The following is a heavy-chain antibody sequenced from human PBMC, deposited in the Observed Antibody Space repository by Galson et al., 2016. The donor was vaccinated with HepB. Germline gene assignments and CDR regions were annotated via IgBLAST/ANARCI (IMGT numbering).Heavy chain of an antibody. CDR1: GFTFSSYP. D-gene: IGHD2-2*01. Sequence: SLRLSCAASGFTFSSYPMHWVRQAPGKGLEWVAGISRDGNNKYYTDSVRGRFTISRDNSKNTLYLQMNSLRAEDTAVYFCARASWSEKSWFDPWGQGTLVTVSS. V-gene: IGHV3-30-3*01. CDR3: ARASWSEKSWFDP. CDR2: ISRDGNNK. J-gene: IGHJ5*02.